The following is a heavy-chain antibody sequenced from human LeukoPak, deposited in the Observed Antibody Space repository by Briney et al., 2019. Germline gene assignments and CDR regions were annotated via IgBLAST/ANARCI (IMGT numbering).Heavy chain of an antibody. J-gene: IGHJ6*02. D-gene: IGHD3-22*01. V-gene: IGHV4-39*01. CDR3: ASYYDSSGYYWAGDYGMDV. CDR1: GGSISSSSYY. CDR2: IYYSGST. Sequence: PSETLSLTCTVSGGSISSSSYYWGWIRQPPGKGLEWIGSIYYSGSTYYNPSLKSRVTISVDTSKNQFSLKLSSVTAADTAVYYCASYYDSSGYYWAGDYGMDVWGQGTTVTVSS.